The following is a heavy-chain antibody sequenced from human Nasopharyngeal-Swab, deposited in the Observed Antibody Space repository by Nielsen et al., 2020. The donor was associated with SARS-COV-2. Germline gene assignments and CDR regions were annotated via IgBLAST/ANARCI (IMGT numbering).Heavy chain of an antibody. J-gene: IGHJ4*02. D-gene: IGHD1-1*01. CDR3: ARVGTTGTTAFDY. Sequence: WVRQAPGQGLEWMGWISAYNGNTNYAQKLQGRVTMTTDTSTSTAYMELRSLRSDDTAVYYCARVGTTGTTAFDYWGQGPRSPSPQ. CDR2: ISAYNGNT. V-gene: IGHV1-18*01.